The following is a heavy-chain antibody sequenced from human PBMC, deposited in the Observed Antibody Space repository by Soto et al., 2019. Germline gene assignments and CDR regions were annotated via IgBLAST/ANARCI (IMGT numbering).Heavy chain of an antibody. D-gene: IGHD3-10*01. J-gene: IGHJ6*02. Sequence: SETLSLTCTVSGGSISSSTYYWGWIRRPPGKGLEWIGTIYYSGSTYYNPSLKSRVTISVDTSKNQFSLKLSSVTAADTAVYYCARHVPGFGRYYYGMDVWGQGTTVTVSS. CDR1: GGSISSSTYY. CDR3: ARHVPGFGRYYYGMDV. CDR2: IYYSGST. V-gene: IGHV4-39*01.